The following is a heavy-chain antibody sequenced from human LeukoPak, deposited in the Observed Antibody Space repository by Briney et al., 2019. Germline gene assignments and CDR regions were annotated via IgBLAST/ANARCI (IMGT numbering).Heavy chain of an antibody. CDR1: GFTFSSYS. J-gene: IGHJ4*02. D-gene: IGHD6-13*01. Sequence: GGSLRLSCAASGFTFSSYSMNWVRQAQGKGLEWVSYISSSSNTIYYADSVKGRFTISRDNAKNSLYLQMNSLRAEDTAVYYCARSNGYNSSPNYWGQGTLVTVSS. V-gene: IGHV3-48*01. CDR2: ISSSSNTI. CDR3: ARSNGYNSSPNY.